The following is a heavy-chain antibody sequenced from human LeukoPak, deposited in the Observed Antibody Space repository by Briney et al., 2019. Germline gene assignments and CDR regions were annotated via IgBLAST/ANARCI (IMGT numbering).Heavy chain of an antibody. CDR2: SDPEDGET. CDR1: GYIFSELS. CDR3: ATLYYDILTGYHVYGMDV. D-gene: IGHD3-9*01. V-gene: IGHV1-24*01. Sequence: GASVKVSCKVSGYIFSELSMHWVRQAPGKGLEWMGGSDPEDGETIYTQRFQGRVTMTEDTSTDTAYMELSSLRSEDTAVYYCATLYYDILTGYHVYGMDVWGQGTTVTVSS. J-gene: IGHJ6*02.